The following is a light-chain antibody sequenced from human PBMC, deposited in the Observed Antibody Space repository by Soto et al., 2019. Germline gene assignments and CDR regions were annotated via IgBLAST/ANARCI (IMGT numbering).Light chain of an antibody. Sequence: EIVLTQSPGTLSLSPGERATLSCRASQSLSSTYLAWYQQKPGQAPRLLIYAASSRATGIPDRFSGSGSGTDFTLTINRLEDQDYAVYYCQQYHSSPTWTLGQGTKVESK. CDR3: QQYHSSPTWT. V-gene: IGKV3-20*01. CDR2: AAS. CDR1: QSLSSTY. J-gene: IGKJ1*01.